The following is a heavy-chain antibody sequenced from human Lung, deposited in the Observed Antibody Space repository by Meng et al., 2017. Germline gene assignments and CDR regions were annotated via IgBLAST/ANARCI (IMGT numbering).Heavy chain of an antibody. Sequence: QVPLQQWGAGPLKPSETPSLTCAVYGGSFSGYYWSWIRQPPGKGLEWIGEINHSGSTNYNPSLKSRVTISVDTSKNQFSLKLSSVTAADTAVYYCARPKQANWYFDLWGRGTLVTVSS. D-gene: IGHD1/OR15-1a*01. CDR1: GGSFSGYY. CDR2: INHSGST. V-gene: IGHV4-34*01. CDR3: ARPKQANWYFDL. J-gene: IGHJ2*01.